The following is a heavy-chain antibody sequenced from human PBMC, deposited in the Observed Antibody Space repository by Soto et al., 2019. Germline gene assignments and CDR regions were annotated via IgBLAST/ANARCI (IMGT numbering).Heavy chain of an antibody. CDR1: DGSVSSGNYY. CDR3: ARDSLALFDS. V-gene: IGHV4-61*01. D-gene: IGHD5-12*01. CDR2: IHSSGST. J-gene: IGHJ4*02. Sequence: PSETLSLTCTVSDGSVSSGNYYWTWIRQPPGKGLERIGYIHSSGSTLYNPSLKSRVFISVDTSMNQFSLKLTSVTAADTALYFCARDSLALFDSWGQGTLVTVSS.